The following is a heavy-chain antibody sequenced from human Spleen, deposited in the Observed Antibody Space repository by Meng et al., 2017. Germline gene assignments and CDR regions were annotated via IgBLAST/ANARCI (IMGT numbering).Heavy chain of an antibody. J-gene: IGHJ3*02. D-gene: IGHD6-19*01. Sequence: GGSLRLSCEASGFIFTDYWMSWVRQVPGKGPEWVANIRQDGGQKYYVDSVKGRFTISRDNAKNSLYLQMNSLRAEDTALYHCARAWVAVAGTPFAFDIWGQGTMVTVSS. V-gene: IGHV3-7*03. CDR3: ARAWVAVAGTPFAFDI. CDR1: GFIFTDYW. CDR2: IRQDGGQK.